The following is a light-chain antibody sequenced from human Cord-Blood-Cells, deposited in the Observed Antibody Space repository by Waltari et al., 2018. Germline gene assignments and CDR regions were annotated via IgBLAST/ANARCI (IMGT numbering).Light chain of an antibody. V-gene: IGKV1-39*01. J-gene: IGKJ4*01. CDR1: QSISSY. CDR2: AAS. Sequence: DIQMTQSPSSLSASVGDRVTITCRARQSISSYLTVYQQKPGKPPKLLLYAASSVQSGVPARFSGSGSDTDFTLTISSLHPEDFTTYFCQQSYSTPPLTFGGGTKVEIK. CDR3: QQSYSTPPLT.